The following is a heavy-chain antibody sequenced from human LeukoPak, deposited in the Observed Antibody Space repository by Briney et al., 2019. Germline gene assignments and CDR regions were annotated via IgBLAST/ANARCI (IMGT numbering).Heavy chain of an antibody. CDR2: ISSSSSYI. V-gene: IGHV3-21*01. D-gene: IGHD6-25*01. J-gene: IGHJ4*02. Sequence: PGGSLRLSCAASGFTFSSYSMNWVRQAPGKGLEWVSSISSSSSYIYYADSVKGRFTISRDNAKNSLYLQMNSLRVEDTAFYYCASGRRLGDWGQGTLVIVSS. CDR1: GFTFSSYS. CDR3: ASGRRLGD.